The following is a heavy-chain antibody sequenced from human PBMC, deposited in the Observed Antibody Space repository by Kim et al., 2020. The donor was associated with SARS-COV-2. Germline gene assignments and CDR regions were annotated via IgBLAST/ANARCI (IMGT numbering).Heavy chain of an antibody. CDR3: ARDNFWSGYFVQPTGANWFDP. CDR1: GGSISSYY. D-gene: IGHD3-3*01. CDR2: IYTSGST. Sequence: SETLSLICTVSGGSISSYYWSWIRQPAGKGLEWIGRIYTSGSTNYNPSLKSRVTMSVDTSKNQFSLKLSSVTAADTAVYYCARDNFWSGYFVQPTGANWFDPWGQGTLVTVSS. V-gene: IGHV4-4*07. J-gene: IGHJ5*02.